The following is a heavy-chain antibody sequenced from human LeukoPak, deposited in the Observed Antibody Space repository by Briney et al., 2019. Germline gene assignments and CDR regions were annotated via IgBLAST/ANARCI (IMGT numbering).Heavy chain of an antibody. CDR1: GGSITTYH. D-gene: IGHD2-2*01. CDR2: IYYSGST. J-gene: IGHJ4*02. Sequence: PSETLSLTCTVSGGSITTYHWSWLRQPPGKGLGWIGYIYYSGSTNYNPSLKSRVTISVDTSKNQFSLNLRFVTAADTAVYYCARYHDSSDYWGQGTLVTVSS. CDR3: ARYHDSSDY. V-gene: IGHV4-59*08.